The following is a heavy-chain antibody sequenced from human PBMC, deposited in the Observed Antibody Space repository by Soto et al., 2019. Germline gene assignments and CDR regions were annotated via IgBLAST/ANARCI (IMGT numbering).Heavy chain of an antibody. J-gene: IGHJ4*02. Sequence: PGGSLRLSCVASGFTFGSYAMTWVRRAPGKGLEWVSTINDNGNLRYYAESVRGRCTISRDNSKNTLYLQLNNLRAEDSARYYCAKAFGDWYPFEKWGLGALVTVSS. CDR2: INDNGNLR. V-gene: IGHV3-23*01. CDR3: AKAFGDWYPFEK. CDR1: GFTFGSYA. D-gene: IGHD2-21*02.